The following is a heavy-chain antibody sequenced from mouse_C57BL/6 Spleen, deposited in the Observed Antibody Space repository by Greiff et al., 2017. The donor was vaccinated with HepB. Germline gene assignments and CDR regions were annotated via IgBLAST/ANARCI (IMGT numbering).Heavy chain of an antibody. J-gene: IGHJ4*01. Sequence: EVQLQQSGPELVKPGDSVKISCKASGYSFTGYFMNWVMPSHGKSLEWIGRINPYNGDTFYNQKFKGKATLTVDKSSSTAHMELRSLTSEDSAVYYCARGEMGNSYYYAMDYWGQGTSVTVSS. CDR2: INPYNGDT. CDR3: ARGEMGNSYYYAMDY. D-gene: IGHD2-1*01. V-gene: IGHV1-20*01. CDR1: GYSFTGYF.